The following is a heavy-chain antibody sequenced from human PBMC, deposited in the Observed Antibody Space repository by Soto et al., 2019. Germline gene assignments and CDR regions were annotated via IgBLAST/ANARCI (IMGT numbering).Heavy chain of an antibody. CDR2: ISGSGGST. CDR3: AKGEVGTDY. CDR1: GFTFSSYA. V-gene: IGHV3-23*01. D-gene: IGHD2-2*01. Sequence: EVQLLESGGDLVQPGESLRLSCAASGFTFSSYAMSWVRQAPGKGLEWVSSISGSGGSTHYADSVKGRFTISRDNSKNTLYLQMNSLRAEDKAIYYWAKGEVGTDYWGQGTLVTVSS. J-gene: IGHJ4*02.